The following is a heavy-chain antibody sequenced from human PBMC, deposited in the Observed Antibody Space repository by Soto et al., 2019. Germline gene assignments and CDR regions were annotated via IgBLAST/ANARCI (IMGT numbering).Heavy chain of an antibody. CDR2: ISYDGSNK. CDR1: GFTFSSYG. CDR3: AKDLFPRPRGIVATGYYYYYGMDV. Sequence: AGGSLRLSCAASGFTFSSYGMHWVRQAPGKGLEWVAVISYDGSNKYYADSVKGRFTISRDNSKNTLYLQMNSLRAEDTAVYYCAKDLFPRPRGIVATGYYYYYGMDVWGQGTTVTVSS. D-gene: IGHD5-12*01. V-gene: IGHV3-30*18. J-gene: IGHJ6*02.